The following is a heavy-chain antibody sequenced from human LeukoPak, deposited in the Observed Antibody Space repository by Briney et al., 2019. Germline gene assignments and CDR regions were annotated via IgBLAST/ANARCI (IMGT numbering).Heavy chain of an antibody. D-gene: IGHD6-13*01. Sequence: GGSLRLSCAASGFTFSSYWMSWVRQAPGKGLEWVSNIKQDGSAKYYVDSVKGRFTISRDNAKNSLYLQMNSLRAEDTAVYYCAREVGIAAAFYNYFGMDVWGQGTTVTVSS. CDR3: AREVGIAAAFYNYFGMDV. V-gene: IGHV3-7*01. J-gene: IGHJ6*02. CDR2: IKQDGSAK. CDR1: GFTFSSYW.